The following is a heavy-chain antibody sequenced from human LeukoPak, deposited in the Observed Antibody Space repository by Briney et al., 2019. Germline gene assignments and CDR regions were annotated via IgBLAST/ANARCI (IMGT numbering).Heavy chain of an antibody. CDR2: ISSSGSTR. J-gene: IGHJ4*02. CDR1: RITFSSYK. V-gene: IGHV3-48*03. CDR3: ARGRFHLDY. Sequence: GGSLRLSCAASRITFSSYKMNWVRQAPGKGLEWVSYISSSGSTRYYADSVKGRFTISRDNAKNSLYLQVTSLRADDTAVYYCARGRFHLDYWGQGTLVTVSS.